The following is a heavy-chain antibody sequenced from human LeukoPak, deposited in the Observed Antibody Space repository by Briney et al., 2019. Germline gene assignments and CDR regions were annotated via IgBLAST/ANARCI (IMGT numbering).Heavy chain of an antibody. V-gene: IGHV4-39*01. D-gene: IGHD2-2*01. CDR3: ARSAPRYCSSTSCYGGLLEFDP. CDR2: IHYRGNT. Sequence: PSETLSLTCTVSGGSTSSSNYYWGWIRQPPGKGLEWIGSIHYRGNTYYNPSLKSRVTISVDTSKNQFSLKLSSVTAADTAVYYCARSAPRYCSSTSCYGGLLEFDPWGQGTLVTVSS. J-gene: IGHJ5*02. CDR1: GGSTSSSNYY.